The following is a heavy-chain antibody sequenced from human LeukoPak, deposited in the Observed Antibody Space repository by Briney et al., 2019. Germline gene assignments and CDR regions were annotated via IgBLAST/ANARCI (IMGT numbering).Heavy chain of an antibody. CDR2: INTGNGNT. D-gene: IGHD6-19*01. CDR1: GYTFTTYP. V-gene: IGHV1-3*04. CDR3: ARGVLGWYGRWFDP. J-gene: IGHJ5*02. Sequence: ASVKVSCKASGYTFTTYPMHWVRQAPGQRFEWMGWINTGNGNTKYSQKFQGRVTITRDTSANTAYMELSRLTSEDTAVYYCARGVLGWYGRWFDPWGPGTLVTVSS.